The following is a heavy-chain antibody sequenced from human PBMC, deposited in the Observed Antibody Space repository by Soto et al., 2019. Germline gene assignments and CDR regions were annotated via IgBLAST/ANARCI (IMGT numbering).Heavy chain of an antibody. Sequence: SETLALTCAVSGYSISSVYYWGLIRQPPGEGLEWIGGIYHSGGTYYNPSLKSRVTISVDTSKKQFSLKLSSVTAADTAVYYCQRDRRGSGSYYNPFRWFDPWGQGNMATLSS. V-gene: IGHV4-38-2*02. D-gene: IGHD3-10*01. J-gene: IGHJ5*02. CDR1: GYSISSVYY. CDR2: IYHSGGT. CDR3: QRDRRGSGSYYNPFRWFDP.